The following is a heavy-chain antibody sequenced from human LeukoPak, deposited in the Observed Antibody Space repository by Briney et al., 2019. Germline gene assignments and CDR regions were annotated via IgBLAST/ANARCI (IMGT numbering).Heavy chain of an antibody. CDR1: GFTFSSYG. CDR3: ARDLELRNALDY. J-gene: IGHJ4*02. CDR2: IWYDGSNK. Sequence: GGSLRLSCAASGFTFSSYGMHWVRQAPGKGLEWVAVIWYDGSNKYYADSVKGRFTISRDNSKITLYLQMNSLRAEDTAVYYCARDLELRNALDYWGQGTLVTVSS. V-gene: IGHV3-30*19. D-gene: IGHD1-7*01.